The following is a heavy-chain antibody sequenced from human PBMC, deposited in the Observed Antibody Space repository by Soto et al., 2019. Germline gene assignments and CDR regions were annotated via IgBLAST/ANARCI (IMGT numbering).Heavy chain of an antibody. CDR3: ARDYYDSSGYSSPRGYYYYGMDV. J-gene: IGHJ6*02. Sequence: GGSLRLSCAASGFTFSSYGMHWVRQAPGKGLEWVAVIWYDGSNKYYADSVKGRFTISRDNSKNTLYLQMNSLRAEDTAVYYCARDYYDSSGYSSPRGYYYYGMDVWGQGTTVTVSS. CDR1: GFTFSSYG. CDR2: IWYDGSNK. V-gene: IGHV3-33*01. D-gene: IGHD3-22*01.